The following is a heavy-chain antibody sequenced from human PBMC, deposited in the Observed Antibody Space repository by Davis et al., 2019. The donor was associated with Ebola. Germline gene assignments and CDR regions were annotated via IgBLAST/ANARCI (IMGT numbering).Heavy chain of an antibody. Sequence: MPSETLSLTCAVYGGSFSGYFWSWVRQSPGKGLEWIGEVIDSGITNYNPSLKSRVSVSVDRSKNQFSLKLTSVTAADTAVYYCARYYYGPRYYYYGMDVWGQGTTVTVSS. V-gene: IGHV4-34*12. CDR3: ARYYYGPRYYYYGMDV. CDR1: GGSFSGYF. CDR2: VIDSGIT. D-gene: IGHD3-10*01. J-gene: IGHJ6*02.